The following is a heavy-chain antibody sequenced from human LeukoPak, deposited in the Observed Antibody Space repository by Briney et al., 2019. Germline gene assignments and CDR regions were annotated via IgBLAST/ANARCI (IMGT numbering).Heavy chain of an antibody. CDR1: VPSIRNPY. V-gene: IGHV4-59*11. CDR3: AKMGRICDSPDCYSWLDP. D-gene: IGHD2-21*01. CDR2: VSNRGNS. J-gene: IGHJ5*02. Sequence: SETLSLACSMHVPSIRNPYCGSIRQPPGRGLGWNDYVSNRGNSIYNPSLKSRVSMSVDTSKNQLSLNLRSVSASDTPVYYCAKMGRICDSPDCYSWLDPRGQGILVTVSS.